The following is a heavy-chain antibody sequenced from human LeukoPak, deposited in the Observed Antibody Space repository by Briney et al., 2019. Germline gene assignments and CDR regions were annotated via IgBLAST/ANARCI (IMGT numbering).Heavy chain of an antibody. D-gene: IGHD5-18*01. V-gene: IGHV4-39*07. J-gene: IGHJ4*02. CDR2: IYYSGST. CDR3: ARGGYSYQFDY. Sequence: SETLSLTCIVSGGSISSSSYYWGWIRQPPGKGLEWIGSIYYSGSTYYNPSLKSRVTISVDTSKNQFSLKLSSVTAADTAVYYCARGGYSYQFDYWGQGTLVTVSS. CDR1: GGSISSSSYY.